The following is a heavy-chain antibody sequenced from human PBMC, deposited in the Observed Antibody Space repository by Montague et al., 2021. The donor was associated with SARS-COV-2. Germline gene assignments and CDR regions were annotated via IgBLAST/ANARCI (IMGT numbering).Heavy chain of an antibody. J-gene: IGHJ6*02. CDR2: IFYSGTT. CDR3: ASDCKNSYAMDV. V-gene: IGHV4-39*07. Sequence: SETLSLTCTVSGGSISTTSYYWGWIRQPPGKGLEWIAGIFYSGTTYYNPSLRSRVTISVQTSKNQFSLTVASVTAADTAIYYCASDCKNSYAMDVWGQGTTVIVSS. CDR1: GGSISTTSYY. D-gene: IGHD2/OR15-2a*01.